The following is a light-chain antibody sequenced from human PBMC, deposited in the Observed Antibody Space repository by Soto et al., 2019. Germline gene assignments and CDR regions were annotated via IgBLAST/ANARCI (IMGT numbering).Light chain of an antibody. CDR1: QSVTSNY. Sequence: EIVLTQSPGTLSLAPGERATRSCRASQSVTSNYLAWYQQKPGQAPGLLIYDTSTRASGVPDRFSGSGSGTEFTLTISRLEPEDFAVYYCQQYGTSPQTFGQGTKV. V-gene: IGKV3-20*01. CDR3: QQYGTSPQT. CDR2: DTS. J-gene: IGKJ1*01.